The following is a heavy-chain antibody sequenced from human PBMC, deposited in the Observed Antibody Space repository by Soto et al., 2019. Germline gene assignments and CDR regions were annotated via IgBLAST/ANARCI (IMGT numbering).Heavy chain of an antibody. Sequence: QVTLKESGPVLVKPTETLTLTCTVSGFSLSNARMGVSWIRQPPGKALEWLAHIFSNDEKSYSTSLKSRLTISKDTSKSQVVLTMTNMDPVDTATYYCARIEISGYCSGGSCDSGAFDIWGQGTMVTVSS. CDR1: GFSLSNARMG. V-gene: IGHV2-26*01. D-gene: IGHD2-15*01. CDR3: ARIEISGYCSGGSCDSGAFDI. CDR2: IFSNDEK. J-gene: IGHJ3*02.